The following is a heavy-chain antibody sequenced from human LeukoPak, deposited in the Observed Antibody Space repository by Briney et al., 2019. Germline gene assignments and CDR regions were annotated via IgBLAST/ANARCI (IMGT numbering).Heavy chain of an antibody. CDR2: ISGSGGST. D-gene: IGHD2-2*01. Sequence: GGSLRLSCAASGFTFSSYAMSWVRQAPGKGLEWVSAISGSGGSTYYADSVKGRFTISRDNSKNTLYLQMNSLRAEDTAVYYCAKDWEYQLLTNYYYYYGMDAWGQGTTVTVSS. J-gene: IGHJ6*02. CDR3: AKDWEYQLLTNYYYYYGMDA. V-gene: IGHV3-23*01. CDR1: GFTFSSYA.